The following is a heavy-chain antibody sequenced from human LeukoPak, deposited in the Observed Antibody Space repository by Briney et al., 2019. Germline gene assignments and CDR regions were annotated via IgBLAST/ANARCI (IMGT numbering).Heavy chain of an antibody. D-gene: IGHD3-3*01. J-gene: IGHJ6*02. CDR3: ARRRITIFGVFITFPYYYYYGMGV. V-gene: IGHV4-34*01. CDR1: GGSFSGYY. CDR2: INHSGST. Sequence: PSETLSLTCAVYGGSFSGYYWSWIRQPPGKGLEWIGEINHSGSTNYNPSLKSRVTISVDTSKNQFSLKLSSVTAADSAVYYCARRRITIFGVFITFPYYYYYGMGVWGQGTTVTVSS.